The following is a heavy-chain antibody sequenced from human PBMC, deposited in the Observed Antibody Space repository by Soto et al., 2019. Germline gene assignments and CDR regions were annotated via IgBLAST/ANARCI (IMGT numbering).Heavy chain of an antibody. D-gene: IGHD1-1*01. CDR2: IYYSGAT. CDR1: GASLSSDAYY. CDR3: ARGGRRGDVFDI. V-gene: IGHV4-31*03. J-gene: IGHJ3*02. Sequence: QVQLQESGPGLVKPSQTLSLTCTVSGASLSSDAYYWSWIRQHPVKGLERIGYIYYSGATYYNPSLESRVTISLDTPKNHFSLRLSSVSAADTAVYYCARGGRRGDVFDIWGQGTMVTVSS.